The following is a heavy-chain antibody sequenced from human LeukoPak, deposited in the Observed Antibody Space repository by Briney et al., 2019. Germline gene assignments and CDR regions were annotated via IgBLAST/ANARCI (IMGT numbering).Heavy chain of an antibody. CDR2: IYHSGST. Sequence: SETLSLTCTVSGYSLSSGYYWGWIRQPPGKGLEWIGSIYHSGSTYYNPSLKSRVTISVDTSKNQFSLKLSSVTAADTAVYYCARDRLWFENSFDYWGQGTLVTVSS. CDR3: ARDRLWFENSFDY. V-gene: IGHV4-38-2*02. CDR1: GYSLSSGYY. J-gene: IGHJ4*02. D-gene: IGHD3-10*01.